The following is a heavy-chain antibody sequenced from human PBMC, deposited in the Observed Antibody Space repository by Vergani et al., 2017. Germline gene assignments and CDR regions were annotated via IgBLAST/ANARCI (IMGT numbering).Heavy chain of an antibody. CDR3: ARRRYSGSYGGPDAFDI. Sequence: EVQLVQSGAEVKKPGESLRISCKRSGYSFTSYWISWVRQMPGKGLEWMGRIDPSDSYTNYSPSFQGHVTISADKSISTAYLQWGSLKASDTAMYYCARRRYSGSYGGPDAFDIWGQGTMVTVSS. J-gene: IGHJ3*02. CDR2: IDPSDSYT. D-gene: IGHD1-26*01. V-gene: IGHV5-10-1*03. CDR1: GYSFTSYW.